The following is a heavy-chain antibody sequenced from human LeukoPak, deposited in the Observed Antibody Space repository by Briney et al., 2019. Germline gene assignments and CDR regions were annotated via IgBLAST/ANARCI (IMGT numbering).Heavy chain of an antibody. D-gene: IGHD1-26*01. CDR1: GDSVSSNAAA. CDR2: TYYKSKWYS. V-gene: IGHV6-1*01. Sequence: PSQTLSLTCALSGDSVSSNAAAWNWLRQSPSRGLEWLGRTYYKSKWYSDYAVSVKSRITINPDTSKNQFSLQLNSVTPEDTAVYYCARGDYYDAFDIWGQGTLVSVSS. J-gene: IGHJ3*02. CDR3: ARGDYYDAFDI.